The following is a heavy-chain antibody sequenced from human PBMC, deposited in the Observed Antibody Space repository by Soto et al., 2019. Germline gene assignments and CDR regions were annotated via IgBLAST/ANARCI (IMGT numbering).Heavy chain of an antibody. V-gene: IGHV1-69*02. CDR1: GGTFSSYT. D-gene: IGHD3-9*01. J-gene: IGHJ4*02. CDR3: ARSGGITYYDILTGYLDY. CDR2: IIPILGIA. Sequence: QVQLVQSGAEVKKPGSSVEVSCKASGGTFSSYTISWVRQAPGQGLEWMGRIIPILGIANYAQKFQGRVTITADKSTSTAYMELSSLRSEDTAVYYCARSGGITYYDILTGYLDYWGQGTLVTVSS.